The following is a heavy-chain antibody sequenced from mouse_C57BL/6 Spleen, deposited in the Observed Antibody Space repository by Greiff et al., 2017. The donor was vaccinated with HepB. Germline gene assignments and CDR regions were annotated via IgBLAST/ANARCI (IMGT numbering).Heavy chain of an antibody. V-gene: IGHV5-6*02. Sequence: DVMLVESGGDLVKPGGSLKLSCAASGFTFSSYGMSWVRQTPDKRLEWVATISSGGSYTYYPDSVKGRFTISRDNAKNTLYLQMSSLKSEDTAMYYCARGERDWFAYWGQGTPVTVSA. CDR3: ARGERDWFAY. J-gene: IGHJ3*01. CDR1: GFTFSSYG. CDR2: ISSGGSYT.